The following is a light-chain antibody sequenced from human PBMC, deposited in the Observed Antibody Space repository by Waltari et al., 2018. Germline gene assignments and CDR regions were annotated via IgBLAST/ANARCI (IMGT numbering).Light chain of an antibody. CDR3: QQFYTTPPT. J-gene: IGKJ1*01. Sequence: DIVMTQSPASLAVSLGERATINCKSSQRVLFSSNSKNYLAWYQQKPGQPPKLLIYWASTRESGVPDRFSGSGSGTDFTLTISSLQAEDVAVYYCQQFYTTPPTFGQGTKVEIK. V-gene: IGKV4-1*01. CDR1: QRVLFSSNSKNY. CDR2: WAS.